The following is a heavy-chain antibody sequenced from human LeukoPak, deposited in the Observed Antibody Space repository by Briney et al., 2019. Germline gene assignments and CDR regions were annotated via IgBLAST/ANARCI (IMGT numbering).Heavy chain of an antibody. V-gene: IGHV3-48*02. J-gene: IGHJ4*02. Sequence: GGSLRLSCAASGFTFSTYNMNWVRQAPGKGLEWVYYTDSVKGRFTISRDNAKNSLYLQMNSLRDEDTAVYYCARDPPFGSGSTFDYWGQGTLVSVSS. CDR3: ARDPPFGSGSTFDY. CDR1: GFTFSTYN. D-gene: IGHD3-10*01.